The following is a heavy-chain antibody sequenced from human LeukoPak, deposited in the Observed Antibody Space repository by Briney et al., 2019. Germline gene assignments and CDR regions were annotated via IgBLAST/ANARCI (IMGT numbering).Heavy chain of an antibody. CDR3: ARDGGTDFDY. CDR2: INSDGSST. Sequence: TGGSLSPSCPAPGFTSSSYWLNWVGQAPGKGLVWVSRINSDGSSTSYADSVKGRFTISRDNAKNTLYLQMNSLRAEDTAVYYCARDGGTDFDYWGQGTLVTVSS. CDR1: GFTSSSYW. D-gene: IGHD3-16*01. J-gene: IGHJ4*02. V-gene: IGHV3-74*01.